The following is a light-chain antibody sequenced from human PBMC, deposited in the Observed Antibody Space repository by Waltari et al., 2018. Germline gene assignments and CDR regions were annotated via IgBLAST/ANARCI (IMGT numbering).Light chain of an antibody. J-gene: IGKJ4*01. CDR1: QSISIY. CDR3: QQSYTMPLT. V-gene: IGKV1-39*01. CDR2: AAS. Sequence: DIQMTQSPSSLSASVGDRVTITCRASQSISIYVNWYQQKPGNAPKLLIYAASSLQSGVPSRFSGSGSGTDFTLTISSLQPEDSATYFCQQSYTMPLTFGGGTKVVIK.